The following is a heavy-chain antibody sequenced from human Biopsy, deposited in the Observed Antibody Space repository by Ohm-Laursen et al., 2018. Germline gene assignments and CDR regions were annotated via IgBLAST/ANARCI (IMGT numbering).Heavy chain of an antibody. CDR2: ITTYNGNT. Sequence: ASVKVSCKVPGGTFSNYGVSWVRQAPGQGLEWMGWITTYNGNTNYAQKVQGRVTMTTDTSTSTAYVELRSLRSDDTAVYYCARDRGYYYYYGMDVWGQGTTVTVSS. V-gene: IGHV1-18*01. D-gene: IGHD3-10*01. CDR3: ARDRGYYYYYGMDV. J-gene: IGHJ6*02. CDR1: GGTFSNYG.